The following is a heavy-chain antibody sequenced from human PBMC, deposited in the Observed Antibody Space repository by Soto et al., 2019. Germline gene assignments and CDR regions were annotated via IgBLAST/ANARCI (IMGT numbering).Heavy chain of an antibody. V-gene: IGHV1-18*01. D-gene: IGHD4-17*01. J-gene: IGHJ3*02. Sequence: ASVKVSCKAAGYTFTNYGISWVRQAPGQGLEWMGWIVTYNGNTQSTQKLQGRVTMTTDTSTSTAYMELRSLRSDDTAVYYCAKDPNGDYVGGFEMLGQGTMVTVSS. CDR1: GYTFTNYG. CDR2: IVTYNGNT. CDR3: AKDPNGDYVGGFEM.